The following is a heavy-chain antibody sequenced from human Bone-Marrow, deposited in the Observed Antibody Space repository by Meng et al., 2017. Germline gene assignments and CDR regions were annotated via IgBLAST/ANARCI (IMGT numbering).Heavy chain of an antibody. D-gene: IGHD3-10*01. Sequence: ASVNVSCKASRYTFTSYGISWVRQAPGQGREWMGWISAYNGNTNYAQKLQGRVTMITNTSTSTAYMELRSLRADDTDVYYCARAPPELLWFGECDGWGQGTTVTVSS. CDR1: RYTFTSYG. CDR2: ISAYNGNT. V-gene: IGHV1-18*01. J-gene: IGHJ6*02. CDR3: ARAPPELLWFGECDG.